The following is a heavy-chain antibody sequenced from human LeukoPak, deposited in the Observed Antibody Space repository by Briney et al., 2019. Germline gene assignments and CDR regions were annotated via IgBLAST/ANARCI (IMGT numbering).Heavy chain of an antibody. CDR1: GGSISSYY. Sequence: SETLSLTCTVSGGSISSYYWSWIRQPPGKGLEWIGYIYYSGSTNYNPSLKSRVTISVDTSKNQFSLKLSSVTAADTAVYYCARAAGVGYYYGSGSYQKWYYLDYWGQGTLVTVSS. CDR2: IYYSGST. J-gene: IGHJ4*02. CDR3: ARAAGVGYYYGSGSYQKWYYLDY. V-gene: IGHV4-59*08. D-gene: IGHD3-10*01.